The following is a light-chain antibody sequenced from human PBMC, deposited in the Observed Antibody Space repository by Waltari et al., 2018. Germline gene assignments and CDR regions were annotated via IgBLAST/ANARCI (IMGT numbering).Light chain of an antibody. CDR3: QQHDGVRS. CDR2: DTS. CDR1: QDINKY. Sequence: DIQMTQSPSSLSASVGDTVTITCRASQDINKYINWYQQKPGQAPKLLIYDTSDLEVGVPSSSSGSGVGTDFTLTSRGLQLEDIATYYCQQHDGVRSFGGGTKVEL. V-gene: IGKV1-33*01. J-gene: IGKJ4*01.